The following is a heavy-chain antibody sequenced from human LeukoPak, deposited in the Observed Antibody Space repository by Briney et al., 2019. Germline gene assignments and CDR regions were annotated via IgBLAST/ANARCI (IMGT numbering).Heavy chain of an antibody. CDR3: ARKGARGSSFDY. D-gene: IGHD3-16*01. J-gene: IGHJ4*02. V-gene: IGHV1-69*05. CDR1: GASFNIYG. CDR2: IIPIFGTA. Sequence: ASVKVSCKASGASFNIYGINWMRHAPGQGLEWMGGIIPIFGTANYAQKFQGRVTITTDESTSTAYMELSSLRSEDTAVYYCARKGARGSSFDYWGQGTLVTVSS.